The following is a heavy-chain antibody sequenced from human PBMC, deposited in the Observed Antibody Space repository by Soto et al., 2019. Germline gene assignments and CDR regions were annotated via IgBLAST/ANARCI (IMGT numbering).Heavy chain of an antibody. CDR1: GDSVSSNSAA. CDR3: ARTRYSSGWYITWFDP. Sequence: QPLSLPXAISGDSVSSNSAAWNLIRQSPSRGLERLGRTYYRSKWYNDYAVSVKSRITINPDTSKNQFSLQLNSVTPEDTAVYYCARTRYSSGWYITWFDPWGQGTLVTVSS. D-gene: IGHD6-19*01. V-gene: IGHV6-1*01. J-gene: IGHJ5*02. CDR2: TYYRSKWYN.